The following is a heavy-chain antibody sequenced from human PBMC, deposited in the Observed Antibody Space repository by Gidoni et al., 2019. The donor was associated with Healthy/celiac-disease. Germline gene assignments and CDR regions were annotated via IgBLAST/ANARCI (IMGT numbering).Heavy chain of an antibody. Sequence: QVQLVQSGAEVKKPGASVKVSCKASGYTFTSYGISWVRQAPGQGLEWMGWISAYNGNTNYAQKLQGRVTMTTDTSTSTAYMELRSLRSDDTAVYYCARDLSPYDDGSGSYSIVWGQGTTVTVSS. V-gene: IGHV1-18*01. D-gene: IGHD3-10*01. J-gene: IGHJ6*02. CDR2: ISAYNGNT. CDR1: GYTFTSYG. CDR3: ARDLSPYDDGSGSYSIV.